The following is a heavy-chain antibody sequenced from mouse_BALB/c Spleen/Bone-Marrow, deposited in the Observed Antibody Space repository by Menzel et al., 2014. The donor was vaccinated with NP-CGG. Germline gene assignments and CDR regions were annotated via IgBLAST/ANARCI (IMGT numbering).Heavy chain of an antibody. J-gene: IGHJ4*01. CDR2: FDPFNGGT. CDR3: ARSYDGYPYALNY. Sequence: VQLQQSGPELMKPGASVKISCKASGYLFTSYYMHWVKQSHGQSLEWIGYFDPFNGGTSYDKKFKGKATLTVDKSSSTAYMLLSSLPSGDSAVYFCARSYDGYPYALNYWGQGTSLTVSS. D-gene: IGHD2-3*01. V-gene: IGHV1S135*01. CDR1: GYLFTSYY.